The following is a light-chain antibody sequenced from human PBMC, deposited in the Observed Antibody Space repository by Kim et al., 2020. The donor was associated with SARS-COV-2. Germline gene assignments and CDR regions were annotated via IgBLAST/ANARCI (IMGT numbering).Light chain of an antibody. J-gene: IGKJ2*01. CDR2: GAS. Sequence: EIVLTQSPGTLSLSPGERATLSCRASQSVSSSYLVWYQQKPGQAPRLLIYGASSRATGIPDRFSGSGSGTDFTLTISRLEPEDFAVYYCQQYGSSPQTFGQGTKLEI. V-gene: IGKV3-20*01. CDR1: QSVSSSY. CDR3: QQYGSSPQT.